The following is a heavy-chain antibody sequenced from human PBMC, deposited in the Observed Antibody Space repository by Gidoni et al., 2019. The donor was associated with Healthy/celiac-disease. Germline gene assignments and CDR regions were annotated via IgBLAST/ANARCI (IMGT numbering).Heavy chain of an antibody. Sequence: QVQLVAYGGGVVQLGRSLRLSWAASGFTFSRYGMHWVRTAPGKGLGWVAVIWYDGSNNYYADSVKGRFTISRDNSKNTLYLQMNSLRAEDTAVYYCARDDADSNLAVWGQGTTVTVSS. CDR2: IWYDGSNN. D-gene: IGHD4-4*01. V-gene: IGHV3-33*01. CDR3: ARDDADSNLAV. J-gene: IGHJ6*02. CDR1: GFTFSRYG.